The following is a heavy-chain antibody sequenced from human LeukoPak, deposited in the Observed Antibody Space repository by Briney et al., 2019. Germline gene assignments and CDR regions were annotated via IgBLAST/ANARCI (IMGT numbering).Heavy chain of an antibody. CDR2: INTNTGNP. V-gene: IGHV7-4-1*02. CDR1: GYSFTKYA. J-gene: IGHJ5*02. CDR3: ARSTIAAWFGVGWFDP. D-gene: IGHD3-10*01. Sequence: ASVKVSCKASGYSFTKYAMNWVRQAPGQGLEWMGWINTNTGNPTYAQGFTGRFVFSLDTSVSTAYLQISSLKVEDTAVYYCARSTIAAWFGVGWFDPWGQGTLATVSA.